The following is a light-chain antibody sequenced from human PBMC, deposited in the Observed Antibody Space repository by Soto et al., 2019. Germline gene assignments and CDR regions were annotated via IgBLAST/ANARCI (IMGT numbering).Light chain of an antibody. Sequence: DIQMTQSPSSLSASVGDRVTITCRASQSISSYLNWYQQKQGKAPKXLIYAASSLQSGVPSRFSGSGSGTDFTITISSLQPEDCETYYGQQSYSTPRTFGQGTKVDIK. V-gene: IGKV1-39*01. CDR1: QSISSY. CDR2: AAS. J-gene: IGKJ1*01. CDR3: QQSYSTPRT.